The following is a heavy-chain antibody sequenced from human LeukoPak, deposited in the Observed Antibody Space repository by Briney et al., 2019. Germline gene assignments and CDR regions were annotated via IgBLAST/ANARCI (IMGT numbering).Heavy chain of an antibody. Sequence: SETLSLTCAVSGGSFSGYYWTWIRQPPGKGLEWIGEINHSGRTNYNPSLKSRVIMSVDTSKNQFSLKLSSVTAADTAVYYCARHPYYDILTGHPSLFDYWGQGTLVTVSS. CDR2: INHSGRT. J-gene: IGHJ4*02. CDR1: GGSFSGYY. V-gene: IGHV4-34*01. CDR3: ARHPYYDILTGHPSLFDY. D-gene: IGHD3-9*01.